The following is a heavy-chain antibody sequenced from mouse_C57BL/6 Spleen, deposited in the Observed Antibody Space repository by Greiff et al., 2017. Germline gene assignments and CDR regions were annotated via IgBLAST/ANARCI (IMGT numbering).Heavy chain of an antibody. CDR1: GFTFSDYY. D-gene: IGHD4-1*01. Sequence: EVQVVESGGGLVQPGGSLKLSCAASGFTFSDYYMYWVRQTPEKRLEWVAYISNGGGSTYYPDTVKGRFTISRDNAKNTLYLQMSRLKSEDTAMYYCARANPYYFDYWGQGTTLTVSS. J-gene: IGHJ2*01. CDR3: ARANPYYFDY. CDR2: ISNGGGST. V-gene: IGHV5-12*01.